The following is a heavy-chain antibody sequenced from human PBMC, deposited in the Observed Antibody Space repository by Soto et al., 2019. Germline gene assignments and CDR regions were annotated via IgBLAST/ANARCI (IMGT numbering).Heavy chain of an antibody. CDR3: ARPYDFWSGSYYGMDV. V-gene: IGHV4-39*01. CDR1: GGSISSSSYY. J-gene: IGHJ6*02. CDR2: IYYSGST. D-gene: IGHD3-3*01. Sequence: QLQLQESGPGLVKPSETLSLTCTVSGGSISSSSYYWGWIRQPPGKGLEWIGSIYYSGSTYYNPSLKSRVTISVDTSKNQFSLKLSSVTAADTAVYYCARPYDFWSGSYYGMDVWGQGTTVTVSS.